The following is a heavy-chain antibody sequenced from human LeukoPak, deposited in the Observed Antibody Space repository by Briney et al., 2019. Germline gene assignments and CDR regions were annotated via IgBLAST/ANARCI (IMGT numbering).Heavy chain of an antibody. CDR1: GFTFNSYA. D-gene: IGHD4-17*01. V-gene: IGHV3-23*01. CDR3: AKAMSTVMGGTDY. Sequence: GGSLRLSCAASGFTFNSYAMSWVRQASGKGLEWVSTVTGSGSATYYADSVKGRFIISRDNSKNTLYLQMNSLRADDTALYYCAKAMSTVMGGTDYWGQGTLVTVSS. CDR2: VTGSGSAT. J-gene: IGHJ4*02.